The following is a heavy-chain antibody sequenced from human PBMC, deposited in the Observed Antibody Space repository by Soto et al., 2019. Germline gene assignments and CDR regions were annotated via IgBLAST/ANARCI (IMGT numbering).Heavy chain of an antibody. D-gene: IGHD3-16*01. CDR3: AGDGVRNGAYNGWLDP. J-gene: IGHJ5*02. Sequence: GGSLRLSCAASGFSFSSYWMAWVRQAPGKGLEWVANIKQDGREKYYVASVKGRFTISRDNDKNLLYLQMDSLTPDDTAVYYCAGDGVRNGAYNGWLDPWGQGTLVTVSS. CDR1: GFSFSSYW. V-gene: IGHV3-7*03. CDR2: IKQDGREK.